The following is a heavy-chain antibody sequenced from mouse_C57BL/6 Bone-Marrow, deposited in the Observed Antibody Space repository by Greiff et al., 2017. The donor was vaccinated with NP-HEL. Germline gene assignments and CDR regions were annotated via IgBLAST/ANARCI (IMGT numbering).Heavy chain of an antibody. V-gene: IGHV14-4*01. D-gene: IGHD1-1*01. CDR3: TSYYYGSPFDY. CDR2: IDPENGDT. J-gene: IGHJ2*01. Sequence: VQLQQSGAELVRPGASVKLSCTASGFNIKDDYMHWVKQRPEQGLEWIGWIDPENGDTEYASKFQGKATITADTSSHTAYLQLSSLTSEDTAVYYCTSYYYGSPFDYWGQGTTLTVSS. CDR1: GFNIKDDY.